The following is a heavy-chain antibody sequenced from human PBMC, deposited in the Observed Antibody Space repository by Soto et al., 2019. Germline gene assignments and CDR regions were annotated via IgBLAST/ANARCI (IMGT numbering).Heavy chain of an antibody. J-gene: IGHJ5*02. CDR2: ISGYNGNT. CDR1: GYTFINYG. Sequence: GASVKVSCKASGYTFINYGITWVRQTPGQGLEWMGWISGYNGNTNYAQNLQGRVTMTTDTSTSTAYMELRSLRTDDTAVYYCARDDVPAANWLDLWGQRTLVTVSS. CDR3: ARDDVPAANWLDL. D-gene: IGHD2-2*01. V-gene: IGHV1-18*01.